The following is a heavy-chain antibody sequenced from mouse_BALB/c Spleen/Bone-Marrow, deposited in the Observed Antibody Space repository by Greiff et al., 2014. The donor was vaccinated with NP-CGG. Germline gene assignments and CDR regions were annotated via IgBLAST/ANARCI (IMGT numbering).Heavy chain of an antibody. J-gene: IGHJ1*01. CDR3: ARKAYYTNWWYFDV. V-gene: IGHV1-39*01. CDR2: IDPYYGDT. Sequence: VQLQQSGPELEKPGASVKISCKASGYSFSGYNLNWVKQSNGQSLEWIGNIDPYYGDTTYNQKFKGKATLTVDRSSSTAYMQLKSLTSEDSAVYYCARKAYYTNWWYFDVWGAGTTVTVSP. CDR1: GYSFSGYN. D-gene: IGHD2-5*01.